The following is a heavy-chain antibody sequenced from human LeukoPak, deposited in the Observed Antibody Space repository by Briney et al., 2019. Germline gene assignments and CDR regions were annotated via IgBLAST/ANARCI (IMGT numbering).Heavy chain of an antibody. Sequence: PGGSLRLSCAASGFTFSDYYMSWIRQAPGKGLEWVSYISSSGSTIYYADSVKGRFTISRDNAKNSLYLQMNSLRAEDTAVYYCAKDPRATPTRGWDDIWGQGTMVTVSS. D-gene: IGHD5-12*01. J-gene: IGHJ3*02. CDR1: GFTFSDYY. CDR2: ISSSGSTI. CDR3: AKDPRATPTRGWDDI. V-gene: IGHV3-11*01.